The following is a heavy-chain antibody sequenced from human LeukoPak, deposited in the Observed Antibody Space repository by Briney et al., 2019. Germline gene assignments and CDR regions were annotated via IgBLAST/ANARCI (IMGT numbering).Heavy chain of an antibody. CDR1: GFTFSSYA. D-gene: IGHD2-21*02. CDR3: ARGDQPLLKTSNYYFDY. CDR2: ISYDGSNK. J-gene: IGHJ4*02. Sequence: PERSLRLSCAASGFTFSSYAMHWVRQAPGKGLEWVAVISYDGSNKYYADSVKGRFTISRDNSKNTLYLQMNSLRAEDTAVYYCARGDQPLLKTSNYYFDYWGQGTLVTVSS. V-gene: IGHV3-30-3*01.